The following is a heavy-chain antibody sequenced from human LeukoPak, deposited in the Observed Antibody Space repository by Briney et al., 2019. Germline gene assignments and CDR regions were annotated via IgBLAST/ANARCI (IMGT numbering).Heavy chain of an antibody. V-gene: IGHV1-69*13. CDR3: ARDISFEDSSGPSYFDY. Sequence: ASVKVSCKASGGTFSSYAIRWVRQAPGQGLEWMGGIIPIFGTANYAQKFQGRVTITADESTSTAYMELSSLRSEDTAVYYCARDISFEDSSGPSYFDYWGQGTLVTVSS. CDR1: GGTFSSYA. D-gene: IGHD6-25*01. J-gene: IGHJ4*02. CDR2: IIPIFGTA.